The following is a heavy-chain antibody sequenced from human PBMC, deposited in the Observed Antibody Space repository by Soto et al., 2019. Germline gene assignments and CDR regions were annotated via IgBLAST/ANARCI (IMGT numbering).Heavy chain of an antibody. CDR3: AHIVVAGLGYYFDY. CDR2: IYWDDDK. D-gene: IGHD6-19*01. V-gene: IGHV2-5*02. J-gene: IGHJ4*02. CDR1: GFSLSSTRMA. Sequence: QITLKESGPTLVKPTQTLTLTCTFSGFSLSSTRMAVSWIRQPPGKALEWLALIYWDDDKRYSPLMKSRLTITKDTSKNQVVLTMSNIDPVDTARYYCAHIVVAGLGYYFDYWGQGTLVTVSS.